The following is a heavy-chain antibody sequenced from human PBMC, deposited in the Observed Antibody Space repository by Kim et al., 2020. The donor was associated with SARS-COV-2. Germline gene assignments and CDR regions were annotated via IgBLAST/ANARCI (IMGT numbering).Heavy chain of an antibody. CDR3: ARVRSGSYYWVAFDI. CDR1: GGSFSGYY. Sequence: SETLSLTCAVYGGSFSGYYWSWIRQPPGKGLEWIGEINHSGSTNYNPSLKSRVTISVDTSKNQFSLKLSSVTAADTAVYYCARVRSGSYYWVAFDIWGQGTMVTVSS. J-gene: IGHJ3*02. CDR2: INHSGST. V-gene: IGHV4-34*01. D-gene: IGHD3-10*01.